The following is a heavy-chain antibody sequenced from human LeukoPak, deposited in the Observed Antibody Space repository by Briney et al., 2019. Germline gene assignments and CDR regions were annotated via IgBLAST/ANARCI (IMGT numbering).Heavy chain of an antibody. V-gene: IGHV4-59*12. J-gene: IGHJ4*02. CDR2: IFYSGTT. CDR3: ARRYSSSWYGFDY. Sequence: SETLSLTCTVSGGSIGSYYWSWIRQPPGKGLEWIGYIFYSGTTNYNPSLKSRVTISVDTSKNQFSLKLSSVTAADTAVYYCARRYSSSWYGFDYWGQGTLVTVSS. D-gene: IGHD6-13*01. CDR1: GGSIGSYY.